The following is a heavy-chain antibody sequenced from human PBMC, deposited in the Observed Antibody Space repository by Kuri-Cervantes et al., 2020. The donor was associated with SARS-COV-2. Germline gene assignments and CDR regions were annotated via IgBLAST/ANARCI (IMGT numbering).Heavy chain of an antibody. CDR2: IYHSGST. V-gene: IGHV4-38-2*02. D-gene: IGHD1-26*01. CDR1: GGSISSGYY. Sequence: GSLRLSCTVSGGSISSGYYWGWIRPPPGEGLEWIGSIYHSGSTYYNPSLKSRVTISVDTSKNQFSLKLSSVTAADTAVYYCARGWDGPGYFDYWGQGTLVTVSS. CDR3: ARGWDGPGYFDY. J-gene: IGHJ4*02.